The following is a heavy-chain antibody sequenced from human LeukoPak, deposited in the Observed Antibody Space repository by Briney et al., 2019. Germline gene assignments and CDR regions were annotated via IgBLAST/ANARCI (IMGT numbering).Heavy chain of an antibody. J-gene: IGHJ6*02. D-gene: IGHD4-11*01. Sequence: ASVKVSCKASGYSFTNYDINLLRQATGQGLEWMGGRNPNSGRTGFAQKFQGRFTMTADTTISTAYMELSRLTSDDTAVYYCARGTVSTHGMDVWGQGTTVTVSS. V-gene: IGHV1-8*01. CDR3: ARGTVSTHGMDV. CDR2: RNPNSGRT. CDR1: GYSFTNYD.